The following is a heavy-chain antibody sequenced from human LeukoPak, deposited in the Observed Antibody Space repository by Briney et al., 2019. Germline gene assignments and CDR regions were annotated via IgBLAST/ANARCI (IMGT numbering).Heavy chain of an antibody. D-gene: IGHD3-22*01. CDR2: ISWNSGSI. V-gene: IGHV3-9*01. CDR1: GFTFDDYA. J-gene: IGHJ4*02. Sequence: GRSLRLSCAASGFTFDDYAMHWVRQAPGKGLEWVSGISWNSGSIGYADSVKGRFTISRDKAKNSLYLQMNSLRAEDTALYYCAKGDSSGLQYYFDYWGQGTLVTVSS. CDR3: AKGDSSGLQYYFDY.